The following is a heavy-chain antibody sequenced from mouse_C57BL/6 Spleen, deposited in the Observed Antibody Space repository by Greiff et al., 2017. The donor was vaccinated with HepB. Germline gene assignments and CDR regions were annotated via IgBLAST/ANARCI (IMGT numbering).Heavy chain of an antibody. CDR3: ARRRATVVAHFDY. J-gene: IGHJ2*01. D-gene: IGHD1-1*01. CDR2: INPSNGGT. V-gene: IGHV1-53*01. CDR1: GYTFTSYW. Sequence: VQLQQPGTELVKPGASVKLSCKASGYTFTSYWMHWVKQRPGQGLEWIGNINPSNGGTNYNEKFKSKATLTVDKSSSKAYMQLSSLTSEDSAVYYCARRRATVVAHFDYWGQGTTLTVSS.